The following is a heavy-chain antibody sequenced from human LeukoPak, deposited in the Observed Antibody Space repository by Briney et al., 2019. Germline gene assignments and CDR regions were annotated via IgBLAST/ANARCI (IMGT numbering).Heavy chain of an antibody. J-gene: IGHJ4*02. V-gene: IGHV3-48*03. CDR3: ATLTVASSFDY. Sequence: GGALRVSCAASGFSFSVYEMYWVRQALGEGVGWGSYIISRGGTRYYADSVKGRFTISGDNAKNSLYLQMNSLRDEATAVYYCATLTVASSFDYWGQGTLVTVSS. CDR1: GFSFSVYE. D-gene: IGHD6-19*01. CDR2: IISRGGTR.